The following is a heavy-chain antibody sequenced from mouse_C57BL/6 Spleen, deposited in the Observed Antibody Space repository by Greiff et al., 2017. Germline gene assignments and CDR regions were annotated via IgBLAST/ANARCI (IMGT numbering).Heavy chain of an antibody. CDR1: GFTFSSYA. J-gene: IGHJ3*01. CDR2: ISSGGDYI. D-gene: IGHD3-2*02. Sequence: EVQGVESGEGLVKPGGSLKLSCAASGFTFSSYAMSWVRQTPEKRLEWVAYISSGGDYIYYADTVKGRFTISRDNARNTLYLQMSSLKSEDTAMYYCTRVDSSVAWFAYWGQGTLVTVSA. CDR3: TRVDSSVAWFAY. V-gene: IGHV5-9-1*02.